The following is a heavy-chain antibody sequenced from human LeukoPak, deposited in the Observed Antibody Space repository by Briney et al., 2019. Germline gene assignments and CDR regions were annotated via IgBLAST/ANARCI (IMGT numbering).Heavy chain of an antibody. J-gene: IGHJ4*02. CDR2: IYHSGST. CDR3: ARAPVIGVDY. D-gene: IGHD3-22*01. CDR1: GYSISSGYY. Sequence: PSETLSLTCTVSGYSISSGYYWGWIRQPPGKGLEWIGSIYHSGSTYYNPSLKSRVTISVDTSKNQFSLKLSSVTAADTAVYYCARAPVIGVDYWGQGTLVTVSS. V-gene: IGHV4-38-2*02.